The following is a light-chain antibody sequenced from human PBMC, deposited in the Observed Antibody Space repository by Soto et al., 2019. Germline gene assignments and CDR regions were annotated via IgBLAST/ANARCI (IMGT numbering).Light chain of an antibody. CDR3: QQYKSSPFT. J-gene: IGKJ2*01. Sequence: DIQMTQSPSTLSASVGDRVTTTCRASQSISSWLAWYQQKPGKAPKLLIYKASSLGSGVPSRFSGGGSGTEFTLTISSLQPDDFATYYCQQYKSSPFTFSQGTKLEI. CDR2: KAS. V-gene: IGKV1-5*03. CDR1: QSISSW.